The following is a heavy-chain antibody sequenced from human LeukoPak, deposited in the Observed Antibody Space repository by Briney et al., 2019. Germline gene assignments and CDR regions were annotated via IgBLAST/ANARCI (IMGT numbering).Heavy chain of an antibody. CDR3: ARTRPQDHGTSYMDV. Sequence: SETLSLTPDVSGDSTSSDYWSCIPHSPQKSVERVGFIFYSGTTTYIPSLQSRVTISVDTSKNKFYLKLTSVTAADTAVYYCARTRPQDHGTSYMDVWGKGTTVTVSS. CDR2: IFYSGTT. D-gene: IGHD4-17*01. CDR1: GDSTSSDY. V-gene: IGHV4-59*08. J-gene: IGHJ6*03.